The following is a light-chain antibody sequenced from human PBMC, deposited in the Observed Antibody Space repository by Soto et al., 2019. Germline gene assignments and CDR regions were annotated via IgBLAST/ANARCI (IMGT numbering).Light chain of an antibody. CDR2: SAS. CDR1: QNIRSW. V-gene: IGKV1-5*03. CDR3: QEYNGNSGLT. Sequence: DIQMTQSPSTLSASVGDRVTITCRASQNIRSWLAWYQQKPGKAPELLIYSASGLESGVPSRFSGSGFGTEFTPTTSSLQPDDFATYYCQEYNGNSGLTFGGGTKVEIK. J-gene: IGKJ4*01.